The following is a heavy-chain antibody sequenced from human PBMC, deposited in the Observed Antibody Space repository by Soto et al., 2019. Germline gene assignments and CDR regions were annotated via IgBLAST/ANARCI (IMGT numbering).Heavy chain of an antibody. Sequence: EVQLVESGGGLVQPGGSLRLSCAASGFTFRNYDMHWVRQGTGKGLEWVSGISAAGDPDYADSVEGRFTISRGNAQNSFFLQTNSLKVGDTAVYYCARTDRDFYGLDVWGQGTTVMGSS. CDR3: ARTDRDFYGLDV. V-gene: IGHV3-13*05. CDR2: ISAAGDP. CDR1: GFTFRNYD. J-gene: IGHJ6*02.